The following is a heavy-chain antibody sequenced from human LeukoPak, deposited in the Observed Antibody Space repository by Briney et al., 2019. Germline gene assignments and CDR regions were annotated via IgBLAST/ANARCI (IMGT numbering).Heavy chain of an antibody. Sequence: SETLSLTCAAYGGSFSGYYWSWIRQPPGKGLEWIGEINHSGSTNYNPSLKSRVTISVDASKNQFSLKLSSVTAADTAVYYCARESRMSVWGPSAGAYFDYWGQGTLVTVSS. CDR1: GGSFSGYY. J-gene: IGHJ4*02. CDR3: ARESRMSVWGPSAGAYFDY. CDR2: INHSGST. V-gene: IGHV4-34*01. D-gene: IGHD3-16*01.